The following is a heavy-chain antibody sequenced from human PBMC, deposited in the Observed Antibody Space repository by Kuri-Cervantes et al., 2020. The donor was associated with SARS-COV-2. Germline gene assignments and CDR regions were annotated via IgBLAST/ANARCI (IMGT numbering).Heavy chain of an antibody. CDR3: ARAPGYYDSSGYYNNYFDY. CDR1: GYSISSGYY. D-gene: IGHD3-22*01. Sequence: SETLSLTCTVSGYSISSGYYWGWIRQPPGKGLEWIGSIYHSGNTYYNPSLKSRVTISVDTSKNQFSLKLSSVTAADTAVYYCARAPGYYDSSGYYNNYFDYWGQGTLVTDSS. CDR2: IYHSGNT. J-gene: IGHJ4*02. V-gene: IGHV4-38-2*02.